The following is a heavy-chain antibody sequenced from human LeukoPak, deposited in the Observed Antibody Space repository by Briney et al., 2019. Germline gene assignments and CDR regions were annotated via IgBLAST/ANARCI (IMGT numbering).Heavy chain of an antibody. CDR2: ITSSSNYI. Sequence: GGSLRLSCAASGFTFSIYSMNWVRQAPGKGLEWLSSITSSSNYIYYADSVKGRFTISRDNVQNSLYLQMNSLRAEDTAMYYCARDRGYFDNWGQGTLVAVSS. J-gene: IGHJ4*02. CDR3: ARDRGYFDN. CDR1: GFTFSIYS. V-gene: IGHV3-21*01.